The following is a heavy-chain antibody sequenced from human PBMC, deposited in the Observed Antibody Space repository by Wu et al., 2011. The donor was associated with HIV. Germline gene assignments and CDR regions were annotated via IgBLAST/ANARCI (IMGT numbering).Heavy chain of an antibody. CDR1: GYTFSSYS. CDR2: ITPVFGFT. D-gene: IGHD3-10*01. CDR3: ARGIRDGDEKDASDV. Sequence: QVQLVQSGTEVKTPGASVKVSCKASGYTFSSYSINWVRQAPGQGLEWMGRITPVFGFTNYAQKFQGRVTISADEASGTAYLDLRRLRSEDTAVYYCARGIRDGDEKDASDVWGQGTLVSVSS. J-gene: IGHJ3*01. V-gene: IGHV1-69*18.